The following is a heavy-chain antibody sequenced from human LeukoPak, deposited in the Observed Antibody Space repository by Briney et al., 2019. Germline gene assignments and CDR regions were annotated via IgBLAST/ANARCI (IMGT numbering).Heavy chain of an antibody. D-gene: IGHD6-13*01. CDR2: ISSSRSYI. Sequence: GGSLRLSCAASGFTFSSYSMNWVRQAPGKGLEWVSSISSSRSYIYYADSMKGRFTIPRDNAKNSLYLQMNSLRAEDTAVYYCARARQQLYYYYGMDVWGQGTTVTVSS. CDR1: GFTFSSYS. V-gene: IGHV3-21*01. CDR3: ARARQQLYYYYGMDV. J-gene: IGHJ6*02.